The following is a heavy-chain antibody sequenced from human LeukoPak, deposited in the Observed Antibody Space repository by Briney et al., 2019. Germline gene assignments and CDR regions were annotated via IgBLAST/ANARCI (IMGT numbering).Heavy chain of an antibody. D-gene: IGHD2-15*01. CDR3: ARDMTPYRSGGRCSLFDY. CDR1: GFSFDDHT. J-gene: IGHJ4*02. V-gene: IGHV3-43*01. Sequence: GGSLRLSCAASGFSFDDHTMNWVRRAPGKGLEWVSLITWDGGTTYNADSVKGRCTTSRDNAKNSLYLQMNSLRAEDTAVYCCARDMTPYRSGGRCSLFDYWGQGTLVTVSS. CDR2: ITWDGGTT.